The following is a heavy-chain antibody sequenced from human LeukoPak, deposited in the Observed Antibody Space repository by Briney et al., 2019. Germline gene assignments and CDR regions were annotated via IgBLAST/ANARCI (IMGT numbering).Heavy chain of an antibody. CDR3: AGLTPDIVVVPAAPRYYYYYMDV. Sequence: GSSVKVSCKASGGTFSSYAISWVRQAPGQGLDWMGGIIPIFGTANYAQKFQGRVTITADESTSTAYMELSSLRSEDTAVYYCAGLTPDIVVVPAAPRYYYYYMDVWGKGTTVTISS. J-gene: IGHJ6*03. D-gene: IGHD2-2*01. V-gene: IGHV1-69*01. CDR2: IIPIFGTA. CDR1: GGTFSSYA.